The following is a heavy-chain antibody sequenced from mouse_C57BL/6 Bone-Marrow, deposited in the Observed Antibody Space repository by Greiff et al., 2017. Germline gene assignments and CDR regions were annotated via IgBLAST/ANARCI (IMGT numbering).Heavy chain of an antibody. D-gene: IGHD2-2*01. Sequence: EVKLEESGGGLVQPGASLKLSCESTEYEFPSYYMSWVRKTPEKRLELVAAINSDDGSTYYPDTMESRFIISRDNTKKTLYLQMSSLKSEDTALYYCASSYGYEDYYAMDYWGQGTSVTVSS. J-gene: IGHJ4*01. V-gene: IGHV5-2*03. CDR2: INSDDGST. CDR3: ASSYGYEDYYAMDY. CDR1: EYEFPSYY.